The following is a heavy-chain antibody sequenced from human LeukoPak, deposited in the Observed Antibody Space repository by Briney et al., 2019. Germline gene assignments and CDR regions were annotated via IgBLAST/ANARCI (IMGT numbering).Heavy chain of an antibody. D-gene: IGHD6-13*01. V-gene: IGHV3-21*01. Sequence: GGSLRLSCAASGFTFSSSDMDWVRQAPGKGLEWVASISSSSSLIYYTDSVRGRFTISRDNAKNSLYLQMNSLRAEDTAVYFCAKEGRSTTPGYWGQGTLVTVSS. CDR1: GFTFSSSD. J-gene: IGHJ4*02. CDR3: AKEGRSTTPGY. CDR2: ISSSSSLI.